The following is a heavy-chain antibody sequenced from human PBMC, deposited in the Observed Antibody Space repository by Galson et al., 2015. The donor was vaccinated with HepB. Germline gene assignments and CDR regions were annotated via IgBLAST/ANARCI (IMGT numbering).Heavy chain of an antibody. D-gene: IGHD6-19*01. J-gene: IGHJ4*02. V-gene: IGHV3-9*01. CDR1: GFTFDDYA. CDR3: AKARQWLVRPSPFDY. Sequence: SLRLSCAASGFTFDDYAMHWVRQAPGKGLEWVSGISRNSGSIGYADSVKGRFTISRDNAKNSLYLQMNSLRAEDTALYYCAKARQWLVRPSPFDYWGQGTLVTVSS. CDR2: ISRNSGSI.